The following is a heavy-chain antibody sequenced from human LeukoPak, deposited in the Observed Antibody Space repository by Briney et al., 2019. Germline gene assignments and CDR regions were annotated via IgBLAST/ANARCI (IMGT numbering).Heavy chain of an antibody. CDR3: XXXXYCSSTSCYTGSVDY. V-gene: IGHV3-23*01. Sequence: PGGSLRLSCAASGFTFSSYAMSWVRQAPGKGLEWVSAISGSGGSTYYADSVKGRFTISRDNSKNTLYLQMNSLRAEDTAVYYXXXXXYCSSTSCYTGSVDYWGQGTLVTVSS. CDR1: GFTFSSYA. D-gene: IGHD2-2*02. J-gene: IGHJ4*02. CDR2: ISGSGGST.